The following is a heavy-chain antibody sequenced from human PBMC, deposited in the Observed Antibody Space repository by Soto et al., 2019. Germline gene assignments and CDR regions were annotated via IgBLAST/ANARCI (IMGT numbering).Heavy chain of an antibody. D-gene: IGHD6-19*01. Sequence: GGSLRLSCAASGFTFSSYGVHWVRQAPGKGLEWVAVISYDGSNKYYADSVKGRFTISRDNSKNTLYLQMNSLRAEDTAVYYCAKDQGFSSGWLEGDVWGQGTTVTVSS. CDR2: ISYDGSNK. V-gene: IGHV3-30*18. J-gene: IGHJ6*02. CDR1: GFTFSSYG. CDR3: AKDQGFSSGWLEGDV.